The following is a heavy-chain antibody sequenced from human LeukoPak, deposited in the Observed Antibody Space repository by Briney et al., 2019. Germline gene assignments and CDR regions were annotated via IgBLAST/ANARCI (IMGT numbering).Heavy chain of an antibody. J-gene: IGHJ5*02. Sequence: GESLKISCKGSGYSFTSYWIGWVRQMPGKGLEWMGIIYPGDSDTRYSPSFQGQVTISADKSISTPYLQWSSLKASDTAMYYCARAIHPYSSLNNWFDPWGQGTLVTVSS. V-gene: IGHV5-51*01. CDR2: IYPGDSDT. CDR1: GYSFTSYW. CDR3: ARAIHPYSSLNNWFDP. D-gene: IGHD6-13*01.